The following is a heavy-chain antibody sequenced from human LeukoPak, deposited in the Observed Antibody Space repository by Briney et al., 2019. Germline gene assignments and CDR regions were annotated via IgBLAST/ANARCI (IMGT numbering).Heavy chain of an antibody. CDR1: GYTFTSYG. J-gene: IGHJ4*02. CDR2: IRAYNGNT. D-gene: IGHD3-22*01. Sequence: ASVKVSCKASGYTFTSYGISWVRQAPGQRLEWMGWIRAYNGNTNYAQKLQGSVTMTTDTSTSTAYMELRSLRSDDTAVYYCVYYYDSSGYYSRGYYFDYWGQGTLVTVSS. V-gene: IGHV1-18*01. CDR3: VYYYDSSGYYSRGYYFDY.